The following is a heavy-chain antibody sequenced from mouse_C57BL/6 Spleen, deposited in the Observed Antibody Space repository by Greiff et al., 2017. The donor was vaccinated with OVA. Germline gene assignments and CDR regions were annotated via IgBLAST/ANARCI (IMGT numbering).Heavy chain of an antibody. J-gene: IGHJ4*01. CDR2: IYPGSGST. CDR3: AIDSSGYGYAMDY. CDR1: GYTFTSYW. Sequence: QVQLKQPGAELVKPGASVKMSCKASGYTFTSYWITWVKQRPGQGLEWIGDIYPGSGSTNYNEKFKSKATLTVDTSSSTAYMQLSSLTSEDSAVYYCAIDSSGYGYAMDYWGQGTSVTVSS. D-gene: IGHD3-2*02. V-gene: IGHV1-55*01.